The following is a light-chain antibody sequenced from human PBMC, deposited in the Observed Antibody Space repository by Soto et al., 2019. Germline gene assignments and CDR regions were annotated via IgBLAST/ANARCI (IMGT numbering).Light chain of an antibody. V-gene: IGKV1-12*01. J-gene: IGKJ5*01. CDR1: QGSSSW. CDR2: AAS. CDR3: QQANSFPIT. Sequence: DIQMTQSPSSVSASVGDRVSSTCRASQGSSSWLAWYQQKPGKAPKLLIYAASSLQSGVPSRFSGSGSGTDFTLTISSLQPEDFATYYCQQANSFPITFGQGTRLEIK.